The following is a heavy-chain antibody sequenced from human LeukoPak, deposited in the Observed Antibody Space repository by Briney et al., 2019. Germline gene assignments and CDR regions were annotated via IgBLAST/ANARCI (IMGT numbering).Heavy chain of an antibody. D-gene: IGHD2-2*01. CDR1: GFTFSSYA. CDR2: ISGSGGST. CDR3: AKDGISGPAAIPSFYFDY. Sequence: PWGSLRLSCAASGFTFSSYAMSWVRQAPGKGLEWVSAISGSGGSTYYADSVKGRFTISRDNSKNTLYLQMNSLRAEDTAVYYCAKDGISGPAAIPSFYFDYWGQGTLVTVSS. J-gene: IGHJ4*02. V-gene: IGHV3-23*01.